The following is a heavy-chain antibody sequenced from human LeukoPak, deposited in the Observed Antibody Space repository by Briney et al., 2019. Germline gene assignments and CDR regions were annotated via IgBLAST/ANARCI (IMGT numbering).Heavy chain of an antibody. CDR1: GFSFAYYA. CDR2: ITANGDST. CDR3: AKDIEAGTAGFSFDY. J-gene: IGHJ4*02. V-gene: IGHV3-43*02. Sequence: GGSLRLSCAASGFSFAYYAMHWVRQAPGKGLEWVSLITANGDSTYYADSVKGRFTITRDNSKNSLSLQMNSLRTEDTALYYSAKDIEAGTAGFSFDYWGQGTLVAVSS. D-gene: IGHD2-21*02.